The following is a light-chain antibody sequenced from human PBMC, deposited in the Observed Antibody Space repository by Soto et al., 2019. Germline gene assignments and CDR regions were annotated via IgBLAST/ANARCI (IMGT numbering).Light chain of an antibody. Sequence: EIVLTQSPGTLSLSPGERATLSCRASQSVSSNYLVWYQQKPGQAPRLLIYGASTRATGIPDRFSGSGSGIDFTLTISRLEPEDFAMYYCQQYTTSLPWTFGQGTKVEIK. V-gene: IGKV3-20*01. J-gene: IGKJ1*01. CDR2: GAS. CDR3: QQYTTSLPWT. CDR1: QSVSSNY.